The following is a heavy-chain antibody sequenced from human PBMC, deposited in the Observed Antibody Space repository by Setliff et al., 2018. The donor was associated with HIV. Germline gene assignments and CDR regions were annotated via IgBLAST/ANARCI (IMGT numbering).Heavy chain of an antibody. CDR2: IYTSGNT. CDR1: GGSISSHY. Sequence: SETLSLTCTVSGGSISSHYWSWIRQPAGKGLEWIGRIYTSGNTNYNPSLKSRVTVSVDTSKNQFSLKLSSVTAADTAVYYCARDSELGLNYHYGMDVWGQGTMVTVSS. D-gene: IGHD1-26*01. J-gene: IGHJ6*02. V-gene: IGHV4-4*07. CDR3: ARDSELGLNYHYGMDV.